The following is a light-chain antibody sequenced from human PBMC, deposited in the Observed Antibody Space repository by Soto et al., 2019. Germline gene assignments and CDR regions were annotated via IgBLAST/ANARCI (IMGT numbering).Light chain of an antibody. CDR3: AAWDDSLNGVV. J-gene: IGLJ2*01. CDR2: TND. CDR1: SSNIGRNT. V-gene: IGLV1-44*01. Sequence: QSVLTQPPSASGTPGQRVTISCSGSSSNIGRNTVNWYQQFPGTAPKLLIYTNDQRPSGVPDRFSGSRSGSSASLAISGLQSEDEADYYCAAWDDSLNGVVFGGRTQLTVL.